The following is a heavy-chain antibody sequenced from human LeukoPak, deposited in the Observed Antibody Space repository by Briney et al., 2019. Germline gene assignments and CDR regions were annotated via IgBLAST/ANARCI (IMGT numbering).Heavy chain of an antibody. Sequence: PGGSLRPSCAASGFTFSSYGMNWVRQAPGKGPEWVSSISGSGLNTYYADSVKGRFTISRDKSKNTLYLQMNSLRAEDTAVYYCAKGVTPVISLQFFDYWGQGTLITVSS. CDR2: ISGSGLNT. V-gene: IGHV3-23*01. CDR1: GFTFSSYG. D-gene: IGHD4-17*01. J-gene: IGHJ4*02. CDR3: AKGVTPVISLQFFDY.